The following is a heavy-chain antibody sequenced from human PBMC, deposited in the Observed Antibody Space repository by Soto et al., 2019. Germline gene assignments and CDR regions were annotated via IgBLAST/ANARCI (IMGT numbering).Heavy chain of an antibody. CDR1: GFTFSSYA. V-gene: IGHV3-30-3*01. Sequence: GGSLRLSCAASGFTFSSYAMHWVRQAPGKGLEWVAVISYDGSNKYYADSVKGRFTISRDNSKNTLYLQMNSLRAEDTAVYYCARGDNWNYLYYFDYWGQGTLVTVSS. CDR2: ISYDGSNK. CDR3: ARGDNWNYLYYFDY. J-gene: IGHJ4*02. D-gene: IGHD1-7*01.